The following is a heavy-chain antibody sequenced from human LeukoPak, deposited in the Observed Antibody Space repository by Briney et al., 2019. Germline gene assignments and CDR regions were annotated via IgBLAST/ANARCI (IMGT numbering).Heavy chain of an antibody. CDR3: ARGNNWNYENWFDP. V-gene: IGHV3-11*04. J-gene: IGHJ5*02. D-gene: IGHD1-7*01. Sequence: PGGSLRLSCAAPGFTFSDYYMSWIRQAPGKGLEWVSYISSSGSTIYYADSVKGRFTISRDNAKNSLYLQMNSLRAEDTAVYYCARGNNWNYENWFDPWGQGTLVTVSS. CDR1: GFTFSDYY. CDR2: ISSSGSTI.